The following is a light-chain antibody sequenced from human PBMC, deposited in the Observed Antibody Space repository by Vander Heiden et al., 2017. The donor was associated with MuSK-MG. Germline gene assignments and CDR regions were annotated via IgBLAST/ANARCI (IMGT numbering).Light chain of an antibody. Sequence: EIVMTQSPATLSVSPGERVTLSCRASQSISSHLVWYQQKPGQAPRLLISAASTRATGVPARSSGSGSGTEFTLTSSSLQSQDFAVYYWQQDSDWQTSGQGTRVELK. V-gene: IGKV3-15*01. J-gene: IGKJ1*01. CDR1: QSISSH. CDR3: QQDSDWQT. CDR2: AAS.